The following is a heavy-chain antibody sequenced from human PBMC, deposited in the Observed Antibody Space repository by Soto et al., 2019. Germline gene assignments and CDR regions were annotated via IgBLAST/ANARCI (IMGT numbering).Heavy chain of an antibody. D-gene: IGHD3-3*01. CDR3: AKNSLELLGWLLYPYFDY. CDR1: GFTFSSYA. CDR2: ISGSGGST. Sequence: GGSLRLSCAASGFTFSSYAMSWVRQAPGKGLEWVSAISGSGGSTYYADSVKGRVTISRDNSKKTLYLQMNSLRAEDTAVYYCAKNSLELLGWLLYPYFDYWGQGTLVTVSS. J-gene: IGHJ4*02. V-gene: IGHV3-23*01.